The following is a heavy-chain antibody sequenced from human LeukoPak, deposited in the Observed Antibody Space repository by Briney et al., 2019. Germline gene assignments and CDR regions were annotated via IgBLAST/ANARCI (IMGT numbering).Heavy chain of an antibody. CDR3: ARRPASVGGGFDS. CDR2: INPNSGGT. D-gene: IGHD2-2*01. J-gene: IGHJ5*01. CDR1: GYTFTGYY. V-gene: IGHV1-2*02. Sequence: ASVKVSCKASGYTFTGYYMHWVRQAPGQGLEWMGWINPNSGGTNYAQKFQGRVTMTRDTSISTAYLQWSRLTASDTAIYYCARRPASVGGGFDSWGQGSLVTVSS.